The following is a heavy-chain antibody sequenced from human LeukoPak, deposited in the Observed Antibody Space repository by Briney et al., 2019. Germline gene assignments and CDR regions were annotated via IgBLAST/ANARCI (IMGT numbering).Heavy chain of an antibody. CDR1: GFSFSKYN. V-gene: IGHV3-48*01. CDR3: ARDFKTRGYSDY. Sequence: GGSLRLSCSASGFSFSKYNMNWVRQAPGKGLEWISYISYSSRTTHYADSLKGRFTISRDNGANSLYLQMNSLRAEDTAVYYCARDFKTRGYSDYWGQGTLVTVSS. CDR2: ISYSSRTT. J-gene: IGHJ4*02. D-gene: IGHD5-18*01.